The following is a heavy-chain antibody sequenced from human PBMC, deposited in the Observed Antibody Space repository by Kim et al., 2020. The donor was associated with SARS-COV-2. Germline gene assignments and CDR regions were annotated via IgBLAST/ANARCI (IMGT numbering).Heavy chain of an antibody. CDR3: VTSPSGDYVWGSYRPYYFDS. Sequence: GGSLRLSCSASGFTFSSYAMHWVRQAPGKGLEYVSAISSNGGSTYYADSVKGRFTISRDNSKNTLYLQMSSLRAEDTAVYYCVTSPSGDYVWGSYRPYYFDSWGQGTLVTVSS. CDR1: GFTFSSYA. J-gene: IGHJ4*02. V-gene: IGHV3-64D*09. D-gene: IGHD3-16*02. CDR2: ISSNGGST.